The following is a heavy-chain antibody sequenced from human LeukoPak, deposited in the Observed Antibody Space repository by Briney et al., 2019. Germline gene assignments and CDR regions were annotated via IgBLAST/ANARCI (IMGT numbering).Heavy chain of an antibody. CDR3: ARDPAIAATKYYFDY. CDR2: ISSSGSTI. CDR1: GFTFSSYE. J-gene: IGHJ4*02. D-gene: IGHD6-13*01. Sequence: GGSLRLSCAASGFTFSSYEMNWVRQAPGKGLEWVSYISSSGSTIYYADSVKGRFTISRDNAKNSLYLQMNSLRAEDTAVYYCARDPAIAATKYYFDYWGQGTLVTVSS. V-gene: IGHV3-48*03.